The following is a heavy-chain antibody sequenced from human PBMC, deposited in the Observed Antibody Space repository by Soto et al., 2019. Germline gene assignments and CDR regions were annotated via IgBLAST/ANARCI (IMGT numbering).Heavy chain of an antibody. V-gene: IGHV3-7*03. CDR1: GFSFSSYW. CDR3: PGAGGWLIDY. Sequence: PGGSLRLSCEASGFSFSSYWMNWVRQAPGKGLEWVAIIKKDGSVKYYVDSVKGRFTISRDNAKNSLYLQMNGPRAEDTAVYYCPGAGGWLIDYWGRGTLVTVSS. D-gene: IGHD6-19*01. CDR2: IKKDGSVK. J-gene: IGHJ4*02.